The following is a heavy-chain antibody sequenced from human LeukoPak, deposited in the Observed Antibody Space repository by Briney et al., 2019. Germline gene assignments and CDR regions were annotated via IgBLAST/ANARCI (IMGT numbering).Heavy chain of an antibody. J-gene: IGHJ3*02. Sequence: ASVKVSCKASGYTFTSYAMNWVRQAPGQGLEWVGWSSTYNDNTNYAQMLQGRVTMTTDTSTSTAYMELRSLRSDDTAVYYCARDRAYSRIWPVAFDIWGQGTMVTVSS. D-gene: IGHD6-13*01. CDR3: ARDRAYSRIWPVAFDI. V-gene: IGHV1-18*01. CDR2: SSTYNDNT. CDR1: GYTFTSYA.